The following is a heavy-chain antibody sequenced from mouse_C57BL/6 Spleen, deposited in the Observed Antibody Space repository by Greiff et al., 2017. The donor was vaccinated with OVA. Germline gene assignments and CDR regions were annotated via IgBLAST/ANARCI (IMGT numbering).Heavy chain of an antibody. V-gene: IGHV1-9*01. D-gene: IGHD1-1*01. CDR1: GYTFTGYW. CDR3: AKDTTVVEFAY. CDR2: ILPGSGST. J-gene: IGHJ2*01. Sequence: VQLQQSGAELMKPGASVKLSCKATGYTFTGYWIEWVKQRPGHGLEWIGEILPGSGSTNYTEKVKGKATFTADTSSNTAYMQLSSLTTEDSAIYYYAKDTTVVEFAYWGQGTTLTVSS.